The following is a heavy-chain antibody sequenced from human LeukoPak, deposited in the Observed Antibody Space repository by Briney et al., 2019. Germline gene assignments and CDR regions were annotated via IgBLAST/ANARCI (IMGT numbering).Heavy chain of an antibody. D-gene: IGHD3-22*01. CDR2: ISSSNSYI. CDR3: ARTRYYYDSSGYYPY. CDR1: GFTFSSYS. V-gene: IGHV3-21*01. J-gene: IGHJ4*02. Sequence: PGGSLRLSCAASGFTFSSYSMNWVRQAPGKGLEWVSSISSSNSYIYYADSVKGRFTISRDNAKNSLYLQMNSLRAEDTAVYYCARTRYYYDSSGYYPYWGQGTLVTVSS.